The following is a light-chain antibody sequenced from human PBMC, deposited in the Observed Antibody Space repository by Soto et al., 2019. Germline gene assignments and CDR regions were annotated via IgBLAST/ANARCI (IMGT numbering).Light chain of an antibody. V-gene: IGKV3-20*01. Sequence: EIVLTQSPGTLSLSPGERATLSCRASQSVSSSYLAWYQQKPGQAPRLLIYGASSRATGIPDRFSGSGSGKDFTLTISRLEPEDFTVYYCQQYGISPFTFGPGTKGDVK. CDR1: QSVSSSY. CDR3: QQYGISPFT. CDR2: GAS. J-gene: IGKJ3*01.